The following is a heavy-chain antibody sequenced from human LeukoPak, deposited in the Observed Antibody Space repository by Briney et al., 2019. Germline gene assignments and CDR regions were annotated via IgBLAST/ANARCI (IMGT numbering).Heavy chain of an antibody. Sequence: PGGSLRLSCAASELTVSGDYMSWLRQAPGKGLEWVSIIHRSGNTYYAESVKGGFTISRDNSKNTLYLQMNRLRVEDTALYYCATTRGSSFDYWGQGNLVTVSS. CDR1: ELTVSGDY. J-gene: IGHJ4*02. V-gene: IGHV3-66*01. CDR2: IHRSGNT. D-gene: IGHD1-26*01. CDR3: ATTRGSSFDY.